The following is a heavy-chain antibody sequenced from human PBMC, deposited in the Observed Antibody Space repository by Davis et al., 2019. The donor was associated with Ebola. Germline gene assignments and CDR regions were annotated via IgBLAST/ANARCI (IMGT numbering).Heavy chain of an antibody. Sequence: GGSLRLSCAASGFTFSSYWMHWVRQAPGKGLEWVAVIWYDGSNKYYADSVKGRFTISRDNSKNTLYLQMNSLRAEDTAVYYCARDPGYSSSWPDYWGQGTLVTVSS. CDR3: ARDPGYSSSWPDY. CDR1: GFTFSSYW. V-gene: IGHV3-33*08. J-gene: IGHJ4*02. D-gene: IGHD6-13*01. CDR2: IWYDGSNK.